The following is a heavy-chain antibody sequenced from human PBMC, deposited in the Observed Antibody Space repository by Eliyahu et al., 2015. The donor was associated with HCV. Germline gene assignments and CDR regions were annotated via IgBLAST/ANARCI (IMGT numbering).Heavy chain of an antibody. J-gene: IGHJ3*02. V-gene: IGHV3-33*01. CDR3: ARPPWVTVTHAAAFDI. Sequence: GKGLEWVAVIWYDGSNKYYADSVKGRFTISRDNSKNTLYLQMNSLRAEDTAVYYCARPPWVTVTHAAAFDIWGQGTMVSVSS. D-gene: IGHD4-17*01. CDR2: IWYDGSNK.